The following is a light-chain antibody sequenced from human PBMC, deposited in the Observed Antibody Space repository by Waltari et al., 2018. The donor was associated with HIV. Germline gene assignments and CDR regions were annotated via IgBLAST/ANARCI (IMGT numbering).Light chain of an antibody. CDR2: KAS. Sequence: DIQMTQSASTLSASIGDRVTITCRASQSIGNGLAWYQQKPGKAPNLLIYKASNLQSWVPSRFSGSGSGTEFTLTITSLQPDDFATYYCQQYKSYPFTFGQGTKLEIK. V-gene: IGKV1-5*03. J-gene: IGKJ2*01. CDR1: QSIGNG. CDR3: QQYKSYPFT.